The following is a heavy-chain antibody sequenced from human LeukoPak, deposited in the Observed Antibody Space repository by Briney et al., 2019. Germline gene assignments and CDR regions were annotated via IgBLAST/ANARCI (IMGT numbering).Heavy chain of an antibody. CDR3: ARAPVTSCRGAYCYPFDY. D-gene: IGHD2-21*01. CDR1: GFSLSSQA. CDR2: TSSSDAGT. Sequence: GGSLRLSCAASGFSLSSQAMSWVRQAPGKGLEWVSATSSSDAGTYYADSVRGRFTISRDNSKNTLYLQMNSLRAEDAAVYYCARAPVTSCRGAYCYPFDYWGQGTLVTVSS. V-gene: IGHV3-23*01. J-gene: IGHJ4*02.